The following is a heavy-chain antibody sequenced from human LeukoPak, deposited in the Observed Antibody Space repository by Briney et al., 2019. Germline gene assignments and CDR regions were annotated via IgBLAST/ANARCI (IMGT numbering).Heavy chain of an antibody. J-gene: IGHJ6*03. D-gene: IGHD5-12*01. V-gene: IGHV4-39*07. CDR1: GGSISSSSYY. Sequence: PSETLSLTCTVSGGSISSSSYYWGWIRQPPGKGLEWIGSIYYSGSTYYNPSLKSRVTISVDTSKNQFSLKLSSVTAADTAVYYCARISSGYDYYYYYMDVWGKGTTVTVSS. CDR3: ARISSGYDYYYYYMDV. CDR2: IYYSGST.